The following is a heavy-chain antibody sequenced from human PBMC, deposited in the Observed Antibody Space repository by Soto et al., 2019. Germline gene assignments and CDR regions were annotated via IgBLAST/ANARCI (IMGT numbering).Heavy chain of an antibody. D-gene: IGHD3-3*01. V-gene: IGHV3-23*01. CDR1: GFKFSDYA. CDR3: AKEATAEWICYYYPTDV. J-gene: IGHJ6*02. Sequence: PGGSLRLSCATSGFKFSDYAMTWVRQAPGKGLEWVSTISGSGGSPFYADSVRGQFTISRDNSKDTVYLHMNNLRAEDTALYYCAKEATAEWICYYYPTDVWGQGTTVTVSS. CDR2: ISGSGGSP.